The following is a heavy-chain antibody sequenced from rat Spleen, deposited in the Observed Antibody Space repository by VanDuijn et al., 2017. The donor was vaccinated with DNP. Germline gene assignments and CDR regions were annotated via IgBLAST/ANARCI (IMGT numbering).Heavy chain of an antibody. V-gene: IGHV3-1*01. CDR3: ARGNDGYFPNWYFDL. J-gene: IGHJ1*01. D-gene: IGHD1-12*03. Sequence: EVQLQESGPGLVKPSQSLSLTCSVTGYSITSNYWGWIRKFPGNKMEWIGHISYSGNTNYNPSLKSRISITRDTSKNQFFLHLNSVTTEETATYYCARGNDGYFPNWYFDLWGPGTMVTVSS. CDR2: ISYSGNT. CDR1: GYSITSNY.